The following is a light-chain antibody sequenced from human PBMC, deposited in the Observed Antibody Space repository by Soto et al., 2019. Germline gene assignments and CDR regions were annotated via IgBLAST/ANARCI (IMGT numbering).Light chain of an antibody. V-gene: IGLV1-40*01. CDR2: GNS. CDR1: SSNIGAGYD. J-gene: IGLJ3*02. Sequence: QSVLTQTPSVSGAPGQKITMSCTGSSSNIGAGYDVHWYQQLPGAAPRLLIYGNSNRPSGVPDRFSGSKSGTSASLAINGLQAEDEAHYYCQSYDNSLSGSWVFGGGTKLTVL. CDR3: QSYDNSLSGSWV.